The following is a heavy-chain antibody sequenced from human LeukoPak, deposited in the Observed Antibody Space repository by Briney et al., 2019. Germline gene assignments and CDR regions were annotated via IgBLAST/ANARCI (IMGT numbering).Heavy chain of an antibody. CDR1: GYSFTSYW. V-gene: IGHV5-10-1*01. Sequence: KHGESLKISCKGSGYSFTSYWISWVRQMPGKGLEWMGRIDPSDSYTNYSPSFQGHVTISADKSISTAYLQWSSLKASDTAMYYCARQTYYYDSSGYPHLNWFDPWGQGTLVTVSS. D-gene: IGHD3-22*01. J-gene: IGHJ5*02. CDR2: IDPSDSYT. CDR3: ARQTYYYDSSGYPHLNWFDP.